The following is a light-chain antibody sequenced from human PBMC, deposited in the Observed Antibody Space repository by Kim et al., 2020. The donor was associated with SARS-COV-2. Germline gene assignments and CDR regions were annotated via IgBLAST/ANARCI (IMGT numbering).Light chain of an antibody. J-gene: IGKJ2*01. CDR1: QNVKNY. CDR2: AAS. CDR3: QQSVSST. Sequence: SLSASVGDRVTITCRASQNVKNYLNWYQQKPGKAPKLLIYAASNLQSGVPSRFSGSGSGTDFSLTSSGMQPEDFATYYCQQSVSSTFGQGTKLEI. V-gene: IGKV1-39*01.